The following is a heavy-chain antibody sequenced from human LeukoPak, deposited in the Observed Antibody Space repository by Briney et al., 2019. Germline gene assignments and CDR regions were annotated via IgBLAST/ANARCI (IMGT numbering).Heavy chain of an antibody. CDR2: ISGSTSTI. J-gene: IGHJ4*02. CDR3: ARGINYFDY. V-gene: IGHV3-48*02. Sequence: GGSLRLSCAASGSTFNSYSMNWVRQAPGKGLEWVSYISGSTSTIYYADSVKGRFTISRDNAKNSLYLQMSSLRDEDTAVYYCARGINYFDYWGQGTLVTVSS. CDR1: GSTFNSYS.